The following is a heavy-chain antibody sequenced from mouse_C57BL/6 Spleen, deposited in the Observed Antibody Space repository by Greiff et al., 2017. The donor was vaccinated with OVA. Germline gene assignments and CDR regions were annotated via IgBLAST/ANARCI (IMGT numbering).Heavy chain of an antibody. CDR2: ISGGGGNT. J-gene: IGHJ3*01. CDR3: ARGSYYGNLGFAY. Sequence: DVKLVESGGGLVKPGGSLKLSCAASGFTFSSYTMSWVRQTPEKRLEWVATISGGGGNTYYPDSVKGRFTISRDNAKNTLYLQMSSLRSEDTALYYCARGSYYGNLGFAYWGQGTLVTVSA. D-gene: IGHD2-1*01. CDR1: GFTFSSYT. V-gene: IGHV5-9*01.